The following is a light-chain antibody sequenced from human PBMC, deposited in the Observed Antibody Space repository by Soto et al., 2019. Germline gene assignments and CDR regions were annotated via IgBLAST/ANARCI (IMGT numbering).Light chain of an antibody. CDR2: GAS. CDR3: QQYKIGGT. V-gene: IGKV3-15*01. J-gene: IGKJ1*01. CDR1: QRVSSN. Sequence: EIVMTQSPDTLSVSPGERATLSCRSSQRVSSNVAWYQQKPGQAPRLLIYGASTRATGIPARYSGSGSGKEVNLTISSLQSEDFAVYYCQQYKIGGTFGQGTTEEIK.